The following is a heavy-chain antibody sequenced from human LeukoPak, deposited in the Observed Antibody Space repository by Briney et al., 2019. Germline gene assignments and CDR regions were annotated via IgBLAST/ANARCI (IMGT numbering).Heavy chain of an antibody. V-gene: IGHV1-18*01. CDR3: ARVLDYYDSSGYGGDWFDP. D-gene: IGHD3-22*01. CDR2: ISAYNGNT. J-gene: IGHJ5*02. Sequence: ASVKVSCKASGYTFTSYGISWVRQAPGQGLEWMGWISAYNGNTNYAQKLQGRVTMTTDTSTSTAYMELRSLRSDDTAVYYCARVLDYYDSSGYGGDWFDPWGQGALVTVSS. CDR1: GYTFTSYG.